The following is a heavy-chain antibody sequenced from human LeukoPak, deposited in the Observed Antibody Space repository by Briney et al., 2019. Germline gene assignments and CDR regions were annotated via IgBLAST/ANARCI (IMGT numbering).Heavy chain of an antibody. D-gene: IGHD3-22*01. CDR1: GFTFSSYA. J-gene: IGHJ4*02. CDR2: ISGSGGST. Sequence: GGSLRLSCAASGFTFSSYAMSWVRQAPGKGLEWVSAISGSGGSTYYADSAKGRFTISRDNSKNTLYLQMNSLRAEDTAVYYCAKDLGYYDSSGYYREGGSYYFDYWGQGTLVTVSS. V-gene: IGHV3-23*01. CDR3: AKDLGYYDSSGYYREGGSYYFDY.